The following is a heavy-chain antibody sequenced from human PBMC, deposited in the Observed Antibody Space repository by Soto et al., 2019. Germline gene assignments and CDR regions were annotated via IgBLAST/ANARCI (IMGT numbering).Heavy chain of an antibody. V-gene: IGHV1-8*01. D-gene: IGHD2-2*01. CDR3: ERSQRCSRRSCPEPLDN. CDR1: GHTFNNYD. J-gene: IGHJ4*02. CDR2: INPNSGNT. Sequence: ASVKVSCKASGHTFNNYDINWVRQATGQGLEWMAWINPNSGNTGYAQKLQGRVTLTRDTSISTAYMELSSLRSDDTALYYCERSQRCSRRSCPEPLDNWGPGNLVYVS.